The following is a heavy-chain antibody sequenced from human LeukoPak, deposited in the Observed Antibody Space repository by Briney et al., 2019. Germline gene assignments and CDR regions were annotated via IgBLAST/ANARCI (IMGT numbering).Heavy chain of an antibody. Sequence: GRPLRLSCAASGFIVSSNFMSWVRQAPGKGLEWVSLIYSDGTTYYADSVKGRFTISRDNSKNTLFLQMNNLGAEDTAEYYCATYDTRGYFFAYWGQGTLVTVSS. V-gene: IGHV3-53*01. J-gene: IGHJ4*02. CDR3: ATYDTRGYFFAY. CDR2: IYSDGTT. D-gene: IGHD3-22*01. CDR1: GFIVSSNF.